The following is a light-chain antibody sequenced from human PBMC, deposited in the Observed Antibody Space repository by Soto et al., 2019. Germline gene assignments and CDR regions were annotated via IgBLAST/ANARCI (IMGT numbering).Light chain of an antibody. CDR2: DAS. J-gene: IGKJ1*01. CDR1: QDISNY. CDR3: QQYNSYSPT. V-gene: IGKV1-33*01. Sequence: DIQMTQSPSSLSASVGDRVTITCQASQDISNYLNWYQQKLGKAPKLLIYDASNLETGVPSRFSGSGSGTDFTFTISSLQPDDFATYYCQQYNSYSPTFGQGTKVEIK.